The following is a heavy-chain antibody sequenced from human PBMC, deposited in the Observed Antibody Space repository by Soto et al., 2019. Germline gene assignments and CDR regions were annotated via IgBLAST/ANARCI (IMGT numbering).Heavy chain of an antibody. CDR3: ARALLWFGDDAFDI. CDR2: IYYSGST. J-gene: IGHJ3*02. V-gene: IGHV4-59*08. D-gene: IGHD3-10*01. Sequence: PSETLSLTCTVSGGSISSYYWSWIRQPPGKGLEWIGYIYYSGSTNYNPSLKSRVTISVDTSKNQFSLKLSSVTAADTAVYYCARALLWFGDDAFDIWGQGTMVTVSS. CDR1: GGSISSYY.